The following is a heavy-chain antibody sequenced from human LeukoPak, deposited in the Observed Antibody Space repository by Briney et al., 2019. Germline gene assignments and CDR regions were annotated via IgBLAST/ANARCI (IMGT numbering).Heavy chain of an antibody. CDR1: GYTFISYG. CDR2: INGYNGNT. J-gene: IGHJ3*02. D-gene: IGHD4-23*01. V-gene: IGHV1-18*01. CDR3: AAEIYGGNSDCCSFDI. Sequence: ASVKVSCKVSGYTFISYGISWVRQAPGQGLEWMGWINGYNGNTNYAQRVQGRLTMTTDTFTNTAYMELRSLRSDDTAVYYCAAEIYGGNSDCCSFDIWGQGTMVTVSS.